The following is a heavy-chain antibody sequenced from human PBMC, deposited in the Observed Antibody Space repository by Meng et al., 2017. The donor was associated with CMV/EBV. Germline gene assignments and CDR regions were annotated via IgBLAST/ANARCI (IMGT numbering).Heavy chain of an antibody. CDR3: ARVQDTASIDY. J-gene: IGHJ4*02. Sequence: GSLRLSCTVSGGSISSYYWSWIRQPPEKGLEWIGYIYYSGSTNYNPSLKSRVTISVDTSKNQFSLKLSSVTAADTTVYYCARVQDTASIDYWGQGTLVTVSS. CDR1: GGSISSYY. D-gene: IGHD5-18*01. CDR2: IYYSGST. V-gene: IGHV4-59*01.